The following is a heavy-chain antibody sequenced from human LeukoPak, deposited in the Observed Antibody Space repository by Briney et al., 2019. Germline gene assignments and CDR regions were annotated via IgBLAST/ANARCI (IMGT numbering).Heavy chain of an antibody. D-gene: IGHD6-13*01. CDR1: GGSFSGYY. Sequence: SETLSLTCAVYGGSFSGYYWSWIRQPPGKGLEWIGEINHSGSTNYNPSLTSRVTISVDTSKNQFSLKLSSVTAADTAVYYCAYSSSWYIVYWGQGTLVTVSS. CDR3: AYSSSWYIVY. CDR2: INHSGST. J-gene: IGHJ4*02. V-gene: IGHV4-34*01.